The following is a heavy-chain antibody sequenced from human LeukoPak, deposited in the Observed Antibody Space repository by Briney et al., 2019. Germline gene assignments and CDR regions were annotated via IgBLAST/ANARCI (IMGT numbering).Heavy chain of an antibody. J-gene: IGHJ5*01. CDR2: IKQDESEK. V-gene: IGHV3-7*01. CDR3: ARPYSISWELDS. D-gene: IGHD6-13*01. CDR1: GFSFSNYG. Sequence: GGSLRLSCAAFGFSFSNYGMNWVRQAPGKGLEWVATIKQDESEKYYVDSVKGRFTISRDNAKNSLYLQMNSLRAEDTAVYYCARPYSISWELDSWGQGTLVTVSS.